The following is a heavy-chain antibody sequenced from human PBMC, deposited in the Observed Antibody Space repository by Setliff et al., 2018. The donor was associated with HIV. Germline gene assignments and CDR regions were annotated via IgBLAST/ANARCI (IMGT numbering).Heavy chain of an antibody. D-gene: IGHD3-22*01. V-gene: IGHV4-4*07. CDR1: GDSVSGYY. CDR2: VHNSAGS. J-gene: IGHJ3*02. CDR3: ARDRIEVLADSPHDVFDI. Sequence: KTSETLSLTCAVSGDSVSGYYWSWIRQPAGRGLEWIGRVHNSAGSNYNPSLKSRVTMSVGTAKNQLSLKLTAVSAADTAVYYCARDRIEVLADSPHDVFDIWGRGIMVTVSS.